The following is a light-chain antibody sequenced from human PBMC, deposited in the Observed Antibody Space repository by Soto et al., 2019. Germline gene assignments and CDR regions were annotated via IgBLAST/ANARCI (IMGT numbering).Light chain of an antibody. Sequence: EIVLTQSPATLSLSPGERATLSCRASQSVSSYLAWYQQKPGQAPRLLIYDASNRATGIPARFSGSGSGTAFTLTISSLEPEDFAVYYCQQRSNWAITFGQGTRLEIK. CDR1: QSVSSY. CDR3: QQRSNWAIT. J-gene: IGKJ5*01. V-gene: IGKV3-11*01. CDR2: DAS.